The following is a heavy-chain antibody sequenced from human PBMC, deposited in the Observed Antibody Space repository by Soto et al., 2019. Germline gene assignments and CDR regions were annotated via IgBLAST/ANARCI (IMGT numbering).Heavy chain of an antibody. CDR2: IVPVFGTT. J-gene: IGHJ3*02. V-gene: IGHV1-69*01. D-gene: IGHD3-10*02. CDR3: ARSSATTVVLDT. CDR1: GSSFRTDA. Sequence: QVQLVQSGTEVKNPGSSVRVSCKASGSSFRTDAINWVRQAPGQGLEWMVRIVPVFGTTNFAQKFQGRLTITADESTRTAYMELSSLRSEDTALYYCARSSATTVVLDTWGQGTSVTVSS.